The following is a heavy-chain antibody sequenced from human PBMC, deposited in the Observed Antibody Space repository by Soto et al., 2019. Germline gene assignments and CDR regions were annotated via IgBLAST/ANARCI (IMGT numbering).Heavy chain of an antibody. CDR1: GGSITSYY. J-gene: IGHJ4*02. CDR2: IYSSGST. CDR3: AATPRY. V-gene: IGHV4-59*01. D-gene: IGHD2-15*01. Sequence: QVQLQESGPGLVKPSENLSLTCTVSGGSITSYYWNWIRQPPGKGLEWIGYIYSSGSTNYNPSLKGRVTMSLDTSKNQVSLNVTSVTAADTAVYYCAATPRYWGQGRLVTVSS.